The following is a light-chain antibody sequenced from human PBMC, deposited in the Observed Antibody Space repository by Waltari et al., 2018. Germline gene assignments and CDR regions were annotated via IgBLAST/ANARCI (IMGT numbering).Light chain of an antibody. CDR1: QSVSSN. J-gene: IGKJ1*01. CDR3: QQYNNWPQT. CDR2: GAS. Sequence: EIVMTQSPATLSVSPGESATLSCRASQSVSSNLAWYQQKPGQAPRLLIYGASTRATGIPARFSGSGSGTEFTLTISSMQSEDFAVYYCQQYNNWPQTFGQGTKVEIK. V-gene: IGKV3-15*01.